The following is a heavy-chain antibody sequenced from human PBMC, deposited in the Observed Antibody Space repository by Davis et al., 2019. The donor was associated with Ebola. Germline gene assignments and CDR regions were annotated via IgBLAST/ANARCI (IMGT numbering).Heavy chain of an antibody. Sequence: MPSETLSLTCAVHGGSFSGYYWSWIRQPPGKGLEWIGEINHSGSTNYNPSLKSRFTISVDTSRNQFSLKLSSVTAEDTAVYYCARESYRYSYGYFSWGQGTLVTVSS. CDR1: GGSFSGYY. CDR2: INHSGST. D-gene: IGHD5-18*01. J-gene: IGHJ4*02. CDR3: ARESYRYSYGYFS. V-gene: IGHV4-34*01.